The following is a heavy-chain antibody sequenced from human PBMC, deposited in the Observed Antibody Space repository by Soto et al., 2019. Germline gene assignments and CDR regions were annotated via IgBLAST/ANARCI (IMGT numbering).Heavy chain of an antibody. CDR2: ITWNGANT. CDR3: ARETLSYGSALDV. J-gene: IGHJ6*02. V-gene: IGHV3-43*01. CDR1: GFRFDEYN. D-gene: IGHD3-16*01. Sequence: LGESLKISCAASGFRFDEYNMHWVRQAPGKGLEWLSLITWNGANTYYADSVKGLFTISRDGTTKSVSLQMTSLKREDTGLYYCARETLSYGSALDVWGQGTTVTVSS.